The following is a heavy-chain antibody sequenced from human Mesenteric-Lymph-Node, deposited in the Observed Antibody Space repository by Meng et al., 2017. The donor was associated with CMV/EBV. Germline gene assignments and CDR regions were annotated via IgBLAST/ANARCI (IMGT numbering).Heavy chain of an antibody. CDR3: ARGGRYCSSTSCYDAFDI. CDR1: GGTFSSYA. Sequence: SVKVSCKASGGTFSSYAISWVRQAPGQGLEWMGGISPIFGTANYAQKFQGRVTITTDESTSTAYMELSSLRSEDTAVYYCARGGRYCSSTSCYDAFDIWGQGTMVTVSS. CDR2: ISPIFGTA. V-gene: IGHV1-69*05. J-gene: IGHJ3*02. D-gene: IGHD2-2*01.